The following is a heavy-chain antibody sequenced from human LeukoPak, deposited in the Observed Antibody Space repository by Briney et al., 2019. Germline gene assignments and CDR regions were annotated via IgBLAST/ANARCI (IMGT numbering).Heavy chain of an antibody. Sequence: SETLSLTCTVSGGSISITSYYWGWIRQPPGKGLEWMGSMYSSGSTYYNPSLKSRVTISVDTSKNQFSLKLSSVTAADTAVYYCARGPPDCSSTSCYAFDAFDIWGQGTMVTVSS. J-gene: IGHJ3*02. D-gene: IGHD2-2*01. CDR3: ARGPPDCSSTSCYAFDAFDI. CDR2: MYSSGST. V-gene: IGHV4-39*07. CDR1: GGSISITSYY.